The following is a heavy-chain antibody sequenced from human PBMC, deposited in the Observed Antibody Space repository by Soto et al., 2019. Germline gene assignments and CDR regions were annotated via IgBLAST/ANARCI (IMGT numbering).Heavy chain of an antibody. D-gene: IGHD2-21*02. CDR2: INHSGST. V-gene: IGHV4-34*01. J-gene: IGHJ2*01. CDR3: ARLSLKAYCPGDCKPPYWYCAL. CDR1: GGSFSNYY. Sequence: QVQLQQWGAGLLKPSETLSLTCAVYGGSFSNYYWTWIRQPPGKGLEWIGEINHSGSTNYNPSLTSRVTISIDTSKYQLSRKLSSVTAADTAVYYCARLSLKAYCPGDCKPPYWYCALWGRGTRATV.